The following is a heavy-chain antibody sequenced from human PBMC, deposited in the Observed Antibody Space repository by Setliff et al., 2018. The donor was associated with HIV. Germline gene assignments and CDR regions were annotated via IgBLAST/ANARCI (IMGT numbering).Heavy chain of an antibody. CDR3: ARDLSPGITAPLDY. CDR1: GYTFSNYD. J-gene: IGHJ4*02. CDR2: MNPNSGNT. V-gene: IGHV1-8*02. D-gene: IGHD6-13*01. Sequence: GASVKVSCKPSGYTFSNYDINWVRQAAGQGLEWMGWMNPNSGNTGYAQKFQGRVTMTRNTSISTAYMELSSLRSDDTAVYYCARDLSPGITAPLDYWGQGTLVTVS.